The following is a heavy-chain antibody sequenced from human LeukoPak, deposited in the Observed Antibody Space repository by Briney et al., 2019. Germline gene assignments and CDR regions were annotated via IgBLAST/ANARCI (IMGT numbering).Heavy chain of an antibody. Sequence: RGAPRHSCVESGVMPNTYWMTSVRPAPGRGLERGANINQDGSQKYSVDSVKSRFTISRDNAKSSLYLQMNSLRAEDTAVYCCVRGSSGTAVRGISGAWFDPWGQGTLVTVSS. D-gene: IGHD3-10*01. V-gene: IGHV3-7*05. J-gene: IGHJ5*02. CDR2: INQDGSQK. CDR3: VRGSSGTAVRGISGAWFDP. CDR1: GVMPNTYW.